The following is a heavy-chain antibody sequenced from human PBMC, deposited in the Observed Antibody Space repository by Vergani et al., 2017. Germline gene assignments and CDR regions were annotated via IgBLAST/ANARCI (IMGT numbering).Heavy chain of an antibody. D-gene: IGHD4-11*01. CDR3: VRDPDYSTFDS. CDR2: IGVSDNSI. J-gene: IGHJ4*02. V-gene: IGHV3-48*01. CDR1: GFTFSAYS. Sequence: DVRLVESGGGVVQPGGSLRSSCAASGFTFSAYSMNWVRPTPGKGLEWISYIGVSDNSIYYADAVMGRFAISRDNARNLLFLQMNSLGADDSALYFCVRDPDYSTFDSWGQGTLVTVS.